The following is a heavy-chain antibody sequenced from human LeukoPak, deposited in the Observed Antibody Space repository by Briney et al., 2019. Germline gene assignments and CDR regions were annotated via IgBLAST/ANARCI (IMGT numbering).Heavy chain of an antibody. CDR2: IHYTGST. J-gene: IGHJ5*02. Sequence: SETLSLTCTVSGASISGSYWSWIRQPPGKRLEWIGYIHYTGSTKYNPSLKSRVTILVDTSKNQFSLKLMSVTAADTAVYYCARDSGTTGEVKFDPWGQGTLVTVSS. CDR1: GASISGSY. CDR3: ARDSGTTGEVKFDP. D-gene: IGHD3-10*01. V-gene: IGHV4-59*12.